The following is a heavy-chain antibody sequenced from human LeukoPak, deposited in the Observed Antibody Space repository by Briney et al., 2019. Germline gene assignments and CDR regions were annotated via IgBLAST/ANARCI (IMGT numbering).Heavy chain of an antibody. CDR3: ARNSNYYYYYMDV. CDR2: IIPIFGTA. Sequence: GASVKVSCKASGGTFSSYAISWVRQAPGQGLEWMGGIIPIFGTANYAQKFQGGVTITTDESTSTAYMELGSLRSEDTAVYYCARNSNYYYYYMDVWGKGTTVTVSS. J-gene: IGHJ6*03. D-gene: IGHD4-11*01. V-gene: IGHV1-69*05. CDR1: GGTFSSYA.